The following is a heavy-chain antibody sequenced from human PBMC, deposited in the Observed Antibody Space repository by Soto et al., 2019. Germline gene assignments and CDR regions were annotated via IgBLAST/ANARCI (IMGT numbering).Heavy chain of an antibody. CDR3: ARGGRDGFDI. J-gene: IGHJ3*02. CDR2: VYISGST. CDR1: GGSISTYY. Sequence: ETLSLTCTVSGGSISTYYWNWIRQSAGQGLEWIGRVYISGSTNYHPSLKSRVAMSVDTSNNQFSLKVTSVTAADTAVYYCARGGRDGFDIWGQGTMVTVSS. V-gene: IGHV4-4*07.